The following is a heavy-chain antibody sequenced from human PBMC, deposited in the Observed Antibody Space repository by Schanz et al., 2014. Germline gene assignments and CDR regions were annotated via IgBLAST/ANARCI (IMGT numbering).Heavy chain of an antibody. CDR3: ARVRYCSGGTCYQDNWFDP. Sequence: QVQLVQSGAEVKKPGASVKVSCKASGYSFISHAIHWVRQAPGQRLEWMGWINAANGNTRYSQKFQGRVTITRDTAASTAYMELSSLRSEDTPVYYCARVRYCSGGTCYQDNWFDPWGQGTLVIVSS. D-gene: IGHD2-15*01. V-gene: IGHV1-3*01. CDR1: GYSFISHA. J-gene: IGHJ5*02. CDR2: INAANGNT.